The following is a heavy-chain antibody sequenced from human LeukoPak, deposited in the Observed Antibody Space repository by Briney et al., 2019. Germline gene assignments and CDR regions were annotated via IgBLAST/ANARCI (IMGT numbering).Heavy chain of an antibody. J-gene: IGHJ4*02. D-gene: IGHD6-13*01. CDR2: ISSSGSTI. Sequence: SGGSLRLSCAASGFTFSDYYMSWIRQAPGKGLEWVSYISSSGSTIYYADSVKGRFTISRDNAKNSLYLQMNSLRAEDTAVYYCARERGYSSSWYPGFSYFDYWGQGTLVTVSS. CDR3: ARERGYSSSWYPGFSYFDY. CDR1: GFTFSDYY. V-gene: IGHV3-11*04.